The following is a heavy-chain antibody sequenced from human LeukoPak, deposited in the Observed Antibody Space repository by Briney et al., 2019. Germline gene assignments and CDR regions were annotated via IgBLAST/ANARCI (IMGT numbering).Heavy chain of an antibody. CDR2: IYYSGST. CDR3: ARIMGDSSGYYYYDY. J-gene: IGHJ4*02. D-gene: IGHD3-22*01. V-gene: IGHV4-59*01. Sequence: SETLSLTCTASGGSISSYYWSWIRQPPGKGLEWIGYIYYSGSTNYNPSLKSRVTISVDTSKNQFSLKLSSVTAADTAVYYCARIMGDSSGYYYYDYWGQGTLVTVSS. CDR1: GGSISSYY.